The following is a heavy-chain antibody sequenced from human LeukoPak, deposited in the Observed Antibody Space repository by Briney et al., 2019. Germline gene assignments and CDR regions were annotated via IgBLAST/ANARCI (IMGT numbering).Heavy chain of an antibody. D-gene: IGHD6-13*01. J-gene: IGHJ4*02. CDR1: GFILCSFL. V-gene: IGHV3-23*01. CDR3: AKLVRQSTSSWYDFDY. Sequence: GGSLRHSCSASGFILCSFLMRCLPVPRERGVVCVSDIRSDSGTTYYAHSVKGRVTISRDNSKKKLYLQMNTLRAEDTAVYYCAKLVRQSTSSWYDFDYWGQGTLVTVSS. CDR2: IRSDSGTT.